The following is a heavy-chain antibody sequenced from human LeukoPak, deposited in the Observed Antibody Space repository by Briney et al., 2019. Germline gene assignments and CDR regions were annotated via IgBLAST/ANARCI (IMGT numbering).Heavy chain of an antibody. J-gene: IGHJ4*02. CDR3: ARVLVQGNGYSGYDEPFDY. Sequence: SETLSLTCAVYGGSFSGYYRSWIRQPPGKGLEWIGEINHSGSTNYNPSLKSRVTISVDTSKNQFSLKLSSVTAADTAVYYCARVLVQGNGYSGYDEPFDYWGQGTLVTVSS. V-gene: IGHV4-34*01. CDR2: INHSGST. D-gene: IGHD5-12*01. CDR1: GGSFSGYY.